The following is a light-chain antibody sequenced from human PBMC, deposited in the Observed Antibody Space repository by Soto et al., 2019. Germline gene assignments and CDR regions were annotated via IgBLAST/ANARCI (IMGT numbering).Light chain of an antibody. CDR2: DVS. J-gene: IGLJ7*01. CDR1: SSDVGGYNY. CDR3: SSYTSISTYV. Sequence: QSALTQPASVSGSPGQSITISCTGTSSDVGGYNYVSWYQQHPGKAPKVMIYDVSDRPSGVSNRFSGSKSGNTASLTISGLQAEDEADYYCSSYTSISTYVFGPGTQLTVL. V-gene: IGLV2-14*01.